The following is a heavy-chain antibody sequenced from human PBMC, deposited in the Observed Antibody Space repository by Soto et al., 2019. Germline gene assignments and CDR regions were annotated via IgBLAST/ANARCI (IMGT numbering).Heavy chain of an antibody. CDR3: AKRLSGGSIFDY. CDR1: GFTFSSYA. D-gene: IGHD2-15*01. J-gene: IGHJ4*02. Sequence: EVQLLESGGGLVQPGGSLRLSCAASGFTFSSYAMSWVRQAPGKGLEWVSAISGSGGSTYYADSVKGRFTISRDNPKNTLYLQMNSLRAEDTAVYYCAKRLSGGSIFDYWGQGTLVTVSS. V-gene: IGHV3-23*01. CDR2: ISGSGGST.